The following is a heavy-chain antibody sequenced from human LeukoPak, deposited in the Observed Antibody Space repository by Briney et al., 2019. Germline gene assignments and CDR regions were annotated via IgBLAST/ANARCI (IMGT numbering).Heavy chain of an antibody. D-gene: IGHD6-13*01. CDR2: INHSGST. J-gene: IGHJ5*02. CDR3: ARGRRAAADPAGGWFDP. CDR1: GGSFSGYY. Sequence: PSETLSLTCAVYGGSFSGYYWSWIRQPPGKGLEWIGEINHSGSTSYNPSLKSRVTISVDTSKNQFSLKLSSVTAADTAVYYCARGRRAAADPAGGWFDPWGQGTLVTVSS. V-gene: IGHV4-34*01.